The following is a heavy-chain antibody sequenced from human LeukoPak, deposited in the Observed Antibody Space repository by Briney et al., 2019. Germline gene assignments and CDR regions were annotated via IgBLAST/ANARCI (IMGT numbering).Heavy chain of an antibody. D-gene: IGHD2/OR15-2a*01. V-gene: IGHV3-21*01. Sequence: PGGSLRLSCAASGFTFSTYAMNWVRQAPGEGLEWVSSIGGSSTSLYYADSLKGRFTISRDNAKNSLYLQLNSLRAEDTAVYYCARARAQTFDYYGMDVWGQGTTVTVSS. J-gene: IGHJ6*02. CDR3: ARARAQTFDYYGMDV. CDR1: GFTFSTYA. CDR2: IGGSSTSL.